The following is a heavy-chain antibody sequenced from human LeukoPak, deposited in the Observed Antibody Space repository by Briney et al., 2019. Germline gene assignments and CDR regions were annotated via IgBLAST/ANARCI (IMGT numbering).Heavy chain of an antibody. CDR3: ARYSSGWYGGYYYYYYMDV. J-gene: IGHJ6*03. Sequence: ASVKVSCKASRYTFTSYDINWVRQATGQGLEWMGWMNPNSGNTGYAQKFQGRVTITRNTSISTAYMELSSLRSEDTAVYYCARYSSGWYGGYYYYYYMDVWGKGTTVTVSS. D-gene: IGHD6-19*01. CDR1: RYTFTSYD. V-gene: IGHV1-8*03. CDR2: MNPNSGNT.